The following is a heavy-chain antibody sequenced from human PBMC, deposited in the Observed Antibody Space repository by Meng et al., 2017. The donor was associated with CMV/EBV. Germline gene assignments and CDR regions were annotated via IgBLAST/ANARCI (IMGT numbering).Heavy chain of an antibody. D-gene: IGHD3-22*01. V-gene: IGHV1-2*02. Sequence: ASVKVSCKASGYTFTGYYMHWVRQAPGQGLEWMGWINPNSGGTNYAQKFQGRVTMTRDTSISTAYMELSRLRSDDPAVYYCAPAYYYDSSGYFDAFDIWGQGTMVTVSS. J-gene: IGHJ3*02. CDR1: GYTFTGYY. CDR3: APAYYYDSSGYFDAFDI. CDR2: INPNSGGT.